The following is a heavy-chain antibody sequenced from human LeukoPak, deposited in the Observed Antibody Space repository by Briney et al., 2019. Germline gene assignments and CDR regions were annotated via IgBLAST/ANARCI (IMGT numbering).Heavy chain of an antibody. CDR3: ARYDYGDSGDAFDI. CDR1: GGTFSSYT. J-gene: IGHJ3*02. CDR2: IIPVLGIA. V-gene: IGHV1-69*02. D-gene: IGHD4-17*01. Sequence: SVKVSCKASGGTFSSYTISWVRQAPGQGLEWMGRIIPVLGIANYAQKFQGRVTITADKSTSTAYMELSSLRSEDTAVYYCARYDYGDSGDAFDIWGQGTMVTVSS.